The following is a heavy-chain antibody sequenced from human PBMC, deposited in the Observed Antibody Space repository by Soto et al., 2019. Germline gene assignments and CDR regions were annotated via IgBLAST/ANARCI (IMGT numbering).Heavy chain of an antibody. V-gene: IGHV4-59*01. CDR1: GGSISSYY. CDR2: NYYSGST. J-gene: IGHJ5*02. Sequence: SETLSLTCTVSGGSISSYYWSWIRQPPGKGLEWIGYNYYSGSTNYNPSLKSRVTISVDTSKNQFSLKLSSVTAADTAVYYCARDGSRQQRGWFDPWGQGTLVTVSS. CDR3: ARDGSRQQRGWFDP. D-gene: IGHD6-13*01.